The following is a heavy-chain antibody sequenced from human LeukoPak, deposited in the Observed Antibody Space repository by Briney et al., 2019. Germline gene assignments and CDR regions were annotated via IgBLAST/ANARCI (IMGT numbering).Heavy chain of an antibody. J-gene: IGHJ4*02. V-gene: IGHV3-30*18. CDR2: ISYDGSNK. Sequence: GGSLRLSCAASGFTFSSYGMHWVRQAPGKGLEWVAVISYDGSNKYYADSVKGRFTISRDNSKNTLYLQMNSLRAEDTAVYHCAKDRLGAFDYWGQGTLVTVSS. CDR1: GFTFSSYG. CDR3: AKDRLGAFDY. D-gene: IGHD1-26*01.